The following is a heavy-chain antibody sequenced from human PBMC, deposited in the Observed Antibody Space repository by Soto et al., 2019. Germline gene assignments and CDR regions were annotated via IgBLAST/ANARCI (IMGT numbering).Heavy chain of an antibody. Sequence: QVQLVQSGAEVNKPGASVKVSCKASGYTFTSYDIYWVRQATGQGLAWMGWMNTNSGNTGYAQKFQGRVTMTRNTSISTAYMELSSLRSEDMAVYYCARGFITGTTSYYFDYCGQGTLVPVSS. CDR3: ARGFITGTTSYYFDY. CDR1: GYTFTSYD. D-gene: IGHD1-7*01. CDR2: MNTNSGNT. V-gene: IGHV1-8*01. J-gene: IGHJ4*02.